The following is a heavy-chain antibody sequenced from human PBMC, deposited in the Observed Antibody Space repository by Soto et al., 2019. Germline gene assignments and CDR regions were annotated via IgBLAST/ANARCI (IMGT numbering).Heavy chain of an antibody. CDR1: GGSFSGYY. Sequence: SDTLSLTCAVYGGSFSGYYWSWIRQPPGKGLEWIGEINHSGSTNYNPSLKSRVTISVDTSKNQFSLKLSSVTAADTAVYYCARERAAAGTDGGWFDPWGQGTLVTVSS. CDR2: INHSGST. V-gene: IGHV4-34*01. CDR3: ARERAAAGTDGGWFDP. D-gene: IGHD6-13*01. J-gene: IGHJ5*02.